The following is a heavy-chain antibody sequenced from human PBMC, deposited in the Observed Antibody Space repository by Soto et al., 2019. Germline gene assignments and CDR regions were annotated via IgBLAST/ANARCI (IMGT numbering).Heavy chain of an antibody. CDR2: INTGNGIP. Sequence: QVQLVQSGAEEKKPGASVKVSCKASGYTFTNYAIHWVRQAPGQRLEWMGWINTGNGIPKYSQKFQGRVTLTRDTSATTAYMELTSLTFDDSTVYYCARSRGWYPLFDYWGQGTLVTVSS. D-gene: IGHD6-19*01. CDR3: ARSRGWYPLFDY. J-gene: IGHJ4*02. CDR1: GYTFTNYA. V-gene: IGHV1-3*04.